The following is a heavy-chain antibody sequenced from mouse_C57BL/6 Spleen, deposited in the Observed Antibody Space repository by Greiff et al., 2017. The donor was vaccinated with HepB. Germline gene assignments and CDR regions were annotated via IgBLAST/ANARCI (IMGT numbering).Heavy chain of an antibody. CDR2: IHPNSGST. CDR1: GYTFTSYW. Sequence: QVQLQQPGAELVKPGASVKLSCKASGYTFTSYWMHWVKQRPGQGLEWIGMIHPNSGSTNYNEKFKSKATLTVDKSSSTAYMQLRRLTSEDSAVYYCARLDYDSSYEYFDVWGTGTTVTVSS. J-gene: IGHJ1*03. V-gene: IGHV1-64*01. CDR3: ARLDYDSSYEYFDV. D-gene: IGHD1-1*01.